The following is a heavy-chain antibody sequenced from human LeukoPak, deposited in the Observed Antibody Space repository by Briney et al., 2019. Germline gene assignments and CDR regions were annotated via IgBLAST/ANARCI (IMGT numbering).Heavy chain of an antibody. Sequence: PSVPLSLTCIASGGSISSYFWNWIRQPAGKGLEWIGKICGGGSTTYNPSPNYNPSLKSRVTMSMDTSNNEFSLSLTSVTAADTAVYYCARDLGWGSPVAYWGQGILVTVSS. J-gene: IGHJ4*02. V-gene: IGHV4-4*07. CDR3: ARDLGWGSPVAY. D-gene: IGHD3-16*01. CDR1: GGSISSYF. CDR2: ICGGGSTTYNPSP.